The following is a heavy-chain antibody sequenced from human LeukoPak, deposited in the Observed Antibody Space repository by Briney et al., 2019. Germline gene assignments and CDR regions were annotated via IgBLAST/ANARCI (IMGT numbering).Heavy chain of an antibody. J-gene: IGHJ4*02. CDR1: GFTFNIYG. D-gene: IGHD1-1*01. Sequence: PGGSLRLSCVVSGFTFNIYGIHWVRQTPGKGLEWVSLISYDGSKKWYADAVKGRFTISRDNSQNTLYLHMDSLRTADTAVYYCAKERSGMEYNFDFWGQGTLVTVSS. CDR3: AKERSGMEYNFDF. CDR2: ISYDGSKK. V-gene: IGHV3-30*18.